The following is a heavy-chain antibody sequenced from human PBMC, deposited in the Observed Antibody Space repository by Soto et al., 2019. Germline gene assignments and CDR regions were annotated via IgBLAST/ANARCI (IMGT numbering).Heavy chain of an antibody. CDR3: ARRRKGYSGSYQTKYGLDV. Sequence: SETLSLTCAVYGGSFSGYYWSWIRQPPGKGLEWIGEINHSGSTNYNPSLKSRVTISVDTSKNQFSLKLSSATAADTAVYYCARRRKGYSGSYQTKYGLDVWGQGTSVTGSS. CDR2: INHSGST. D-gene: IGHD1-26*01. V-gene: IGHV4-34*01. CDR1: GGSFSGYY. J-gene: IGHJ6*02.